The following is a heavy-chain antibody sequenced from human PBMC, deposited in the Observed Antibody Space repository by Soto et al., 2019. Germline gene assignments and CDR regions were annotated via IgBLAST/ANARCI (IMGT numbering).Heavy chain of an antibody. D-gene: IGHD3-16*01. CDR2: ISWNSGNI. J-gene: IGHJ4*02. CDR3: ARGLSAVPYYLDY. V-gene: IGHV3-9*01. CDR1: GFTFDDYV. Sequence: EVQLVESGGGLVQPGRSLRLSCVASGFTFDDYVMHWVRQVPGKGLEWVAGISWNSGNIDYADSVNGRFTISRDNAMNSLYLQMNSLRPEDTALYYCARGLSAVPYYLDYWGQGTLVTVSS.